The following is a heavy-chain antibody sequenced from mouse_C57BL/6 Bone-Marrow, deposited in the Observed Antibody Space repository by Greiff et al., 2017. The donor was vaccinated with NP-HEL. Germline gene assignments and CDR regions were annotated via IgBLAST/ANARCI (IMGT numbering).Heavy chain of an antibody. CDR3: ARGNYRPLDY. Sequence: EVQLQQSGPGLVKPSQSLSLTCSVTGYSITSGYYWNWIRQFPGNKLEWMGYISYDGSNNYNPSLKNRISITRDTSKNQFFLKLNSVTTEDTATYYCARGNYRPLDYWGQGTTLTVSS. CDR1: GYSITSGYY. CDR2: ISYDGSN. D-gene: IGHD2-1*01. J-gene: IGHJ2*01. V-gene: IGHV3-6*01.